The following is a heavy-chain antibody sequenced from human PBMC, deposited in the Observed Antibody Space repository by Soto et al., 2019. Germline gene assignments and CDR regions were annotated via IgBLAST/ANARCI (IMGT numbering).Heavy chain of an antibody. CDR3: ARGPHDFWSGPLTRYYYYGMDV. V-gene: IGHV4-4*07. J-gene: IGHJ6*02. CDR1: GGSISSYY. D-gene: IGHD3-3*01. Sequence: SETLSLTCTVSGGSISSYYWSWIRQPAGKGLEWIGRIYTSGSSNYNPSLKSRVTMSVDTSKNQFSLKLSSVTAADTAVYYCARGPHDFWSGPLTRYYYYGMDVWGQGTTVTVSS. CDR2: IYTSGSS.